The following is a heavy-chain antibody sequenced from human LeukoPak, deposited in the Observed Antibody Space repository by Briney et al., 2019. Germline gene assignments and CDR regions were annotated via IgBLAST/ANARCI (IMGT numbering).Heavy chain of an antibody. CDR1: GGSISSSSYY. CDR2: IYYSGTT. J-gene: IGHJ5*02. CDR3: ARTSLSYDFWSGYENWFDP. V-gene: IGHV4-39*01. D-gene: IGHD3-3*01. Sequence: SETLSLTCNVSGGSISSSSYYWGWIRQPPGQGLEWIGNIYYSGTTSYNPSLKSRVTISVDTSKNQFSLKLSSVTAADTAVYYCARTSLSYDFWSGYENWFDPWGQGTLVTVSS.